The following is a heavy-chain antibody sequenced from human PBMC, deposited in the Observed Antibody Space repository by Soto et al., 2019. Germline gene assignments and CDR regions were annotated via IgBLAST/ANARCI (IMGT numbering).Heavy chain of an antibody. CDR3: ARDPLLYSNYGFHS. J-gene: IGHJ4*02. D-gene: IGHD4-4*01. Sequence: GGSLRLSCAASGFTFSSYGMHWVRQAPGKGLEWVAVLWYDGSNKYYADSVKGRFTISRDNSNNTLYLQMNSLRAEDTAVYYCARDPLLYSNYGFHSWSQGTPVTVSS. CDR2: LWYDGSNK. CDR1: GFTFSSYG. V-gene: IGHV3-33*01.